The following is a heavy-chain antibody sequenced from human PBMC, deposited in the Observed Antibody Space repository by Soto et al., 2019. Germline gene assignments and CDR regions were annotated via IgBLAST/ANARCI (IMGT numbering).Heavy chain of an antibody. J-gene: IGHJ6*02. Sequence: PSETLSLTCNVSGGSVSSTSFYWGWIRQPPGKGLEWIGTISSTGNTHYSPSLKSRVTFSVDTSQNQFSLRLSDVTAADMAVYYCARQVATISYYYYGLDVWGQGTTVTVSS. CDR2: ISSTGNT. D-gene: IGHD5-12*01. V-gene: IGHV4-39*01. CDR3: ARQVATISYYYYGLDV. CDR1: GGSVSSTSFY.